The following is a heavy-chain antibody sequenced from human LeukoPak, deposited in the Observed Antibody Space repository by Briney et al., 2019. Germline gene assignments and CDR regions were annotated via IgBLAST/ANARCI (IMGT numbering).Heavy chain of an antibody. CDR1: GGSTSSYY. CDR3: ARALWRGYSYGWVDY. CDR2: IYYSGST. D-gene: IGHD5-18*01. V-gene: IGHV4-59*01. Sequence: PSETLSLTCTVSGGSTSSYYWSWIRQPPGKGLEWIGYIYYSGSTNYNPSLKSRVTISVDTSKNQFSLKLSSVTAADTAVYYCARALWRGYSYGWVDYWGQGTLVTVSS. J-gene: IGHJ4*02.